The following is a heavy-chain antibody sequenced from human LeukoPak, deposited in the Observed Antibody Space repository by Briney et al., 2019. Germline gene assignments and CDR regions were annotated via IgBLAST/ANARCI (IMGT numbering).Heavy chain of an antibody. J-gene: IGHJ3*02. D-gene: IGHD2-2*01. CDR1: GGSINSSGYY. V-gene: IGHV4-39*01. CDR3: ARFGVVVPAANDAFDI. Sequence: PSETLSLTCSVSGGSINSSGYYWTWIRQPPGKGLEWIGSIYYSGSTYYNPSLKSRVTISVDTSKNQFSLKLSSVTAADTAVYYCARFGVVVPAANDAFDIWGQGTIVTVSS. CDR2: IYYSGST.